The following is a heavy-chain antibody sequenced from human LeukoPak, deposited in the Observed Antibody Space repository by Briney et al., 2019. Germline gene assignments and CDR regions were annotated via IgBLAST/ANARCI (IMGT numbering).Heavy chain of an antibody. Sequence: GGSLTLSCAASGFTFSSYWMSWVRQAPGKGLQSVAYISQDVSHKYYVDSVKGRFTISRDNAKNSLHLEMNSLRAEDTALYYCARVGYNGWNFENWGQGTLVTVSS. V-gene: IGHV3-7*01. CDR3: ARVGYNGWNFEN. D-gene: IGHD5-12*01. CDR1: GFTFSSYW. CDR2: ISQDVSHK. J-gene: IGHJ4*02.